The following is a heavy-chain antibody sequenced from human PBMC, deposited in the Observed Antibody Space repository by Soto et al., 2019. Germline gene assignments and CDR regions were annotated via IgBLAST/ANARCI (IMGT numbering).Heavy chain of an antibody. CDR2: ISGSGGST. J-gene: IGHJ3*02. CDR3: AKELYSGYDFDAFDI. D-gene: IGHD5-12*01. V-gene: IGHV3-23*01. Sequence: GGSLILSCAASGCTFISYAMSWVRKATGKGLEWVSAISGSGGSTYYADSVKGRFTISRDNSKNTLYLQMNSLRAEDTAVYYCAKELYSGYDFDAFDIWGQGTMVTVSS. CDR1: GCTFISYA.